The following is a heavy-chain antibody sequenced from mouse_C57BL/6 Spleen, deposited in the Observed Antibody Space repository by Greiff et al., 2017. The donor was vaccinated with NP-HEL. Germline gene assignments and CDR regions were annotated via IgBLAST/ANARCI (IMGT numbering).Heavy chain of an antibody. J-gene: IGHJ3*01. CDR3: ARGGGGNHVGFAY. V-gene: IGHV1-80*01. CDR1: GYAFSSYW. CDR2: IYPGDGDT. D-gene: IGHD1-1*02. Sequence: VQLQESGAELVKPGASVKISCKASGYAFSSYWMNWVKQRPGKGLEWIGQIYPGDGDTNHNGKFKGKATLTADKSSSTAYMQLSSLTSEDSAVYFCARGGGGNHVGFAYWGQGTLVTVSA.